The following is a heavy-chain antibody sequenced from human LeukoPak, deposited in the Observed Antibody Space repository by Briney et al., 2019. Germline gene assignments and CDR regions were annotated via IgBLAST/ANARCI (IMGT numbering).Heavy chain of an antibody. V-gene: IGHV4-30-2*01. CDR3: ARDSRSIYSSGYYNWFDP. D-gene: IGHD6-19*01. CDR1: GGSISSGGYY. CDR2: IYHSGST. Sequence: SQTLSLTCTVSGGSISSGGYYWSWIRQPPGKGLEWIGYIYHSGSTYYNPSLKSRVTISVDRSKNQFSLKLSSVTAADTAVYYCARDSRSIYSSGYYNWFDPWGQGTLVTVSS. J-gene: IGHJ5*02.